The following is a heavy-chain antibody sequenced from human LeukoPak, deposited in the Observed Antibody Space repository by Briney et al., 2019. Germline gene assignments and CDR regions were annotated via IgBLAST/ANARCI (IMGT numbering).Heavy chain of an antibody. J-gene: IGHJ5*02. V-gene: IGHV3-23*01. CDR2: ISGSGGST. CDR1: GSTFSSYA. CDR3: AKDYYGSGSWYNWFDP. Sequence: GGSLRLSCAASGSTFSSYAMSWVRQAPGKGLEWVSAISGSGGSTYYADSVKGRFTISRDNSKNTLYLQMNSLRAEDTAVYYCAKDYYGSGSWYNWFDPWGQGTLVTVSS. D-gene: IGHD3-10*01.